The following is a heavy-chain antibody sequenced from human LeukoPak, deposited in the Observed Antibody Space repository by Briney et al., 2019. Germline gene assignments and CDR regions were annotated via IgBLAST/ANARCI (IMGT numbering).Heavy chain of an antibody. V-gene: IGHV3-15*01. J-gene: IGHJ4*02. CDR3: TTDGGIGPRPIFGH. Sequence: GGSLRLSCAASGFTVTNAWMSWVRQTPEKGLEWIGRIKSKSDGGTADYAAPVKGRFTISRDDSKNTMYLQMNSLKSEDTAVYYCTTDGGIGPRPIFGHWGQGSLVTVSS. CDR2: IKSKSDGGTA. CDR1: GFTVTNAW. D-gene: IGHD6-6*01.